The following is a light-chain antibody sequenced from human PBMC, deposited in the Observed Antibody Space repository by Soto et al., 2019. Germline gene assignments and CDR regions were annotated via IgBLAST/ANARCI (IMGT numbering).Light chain of an antibody. Sequence: EIVLTQSPGTLSLSPGERATLSCRASQTVSSTYLAWYQQKPGQAPRLLIYGASIRATGIPDRFSGRGSETDFTLTISRLEPEDFAVYYCQQYGSSLFTFGPGTKVDIK. CDR1: QTVSSTY. CDR2: GAS. J-gene: IGKJ3*01. V-gene: IGKV3-20*01. CDR3: QQYGSSLFT.